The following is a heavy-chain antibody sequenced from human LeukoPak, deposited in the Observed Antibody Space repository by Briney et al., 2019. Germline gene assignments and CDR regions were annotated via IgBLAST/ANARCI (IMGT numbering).Heavy chain of an antibody. J-gene: IGHJ2*01. Sequence: PGGSLRLSCAASGFTFSSYEMNWVRQAPGKGLEWVSYISSSGSSIYYADSVKGRFTISRDNAKNSLYLQMNSLRAEDTAVYYCASKGYSDWYFDLWGRGTLVTFSS. V-gene: IGHV3-48*03. CDR3: ASKGYSDWYFDL. CDR1: GFTFSSYE. D-gene: IGHD5-12*01. CDR2: ISSSGSSI.